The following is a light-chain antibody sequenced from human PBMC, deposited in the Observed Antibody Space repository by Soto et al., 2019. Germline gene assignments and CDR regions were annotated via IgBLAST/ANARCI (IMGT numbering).Light chain of an antibody. Sequence: VLTQPPSASGSRGQSVTISCTGTSSDVGGYNYVSWYQQHPGKAPKLMIYEVSKRPSGVPDRFSGSKSGNTASLTVSGLQADDEADYFCFSFTTTSTHVFGTGTKVTVL. CDR1: SSDVGGYNY. V-gene: IGLV2-8*01. CDR2: EVS. CDR3: FSFTTTSTHV. J-gene: IGLJ1*01.